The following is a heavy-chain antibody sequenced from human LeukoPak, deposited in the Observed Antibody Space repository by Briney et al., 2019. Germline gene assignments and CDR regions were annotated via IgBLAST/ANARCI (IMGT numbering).Heavy chain of an antibody. Sequence: GESLKISCKGSGYSFTSYWIGWVRQMPGKGLEWMGIIYPGDSDTRYSPSFQGQVTISADKSISTAYLQWRSLKASDTAMYYCARKLYDSSGYNNWFDPWGQGTLVTVSS. CDR3: ARKLYDSSGYNNWFDP. V-gene: IGHV5-51*01. D-gene: IGHD3-22*01. CDR2: IYPGDSDT. J-gene: IGHJ5*02. CDR1: GYSFTSYW.